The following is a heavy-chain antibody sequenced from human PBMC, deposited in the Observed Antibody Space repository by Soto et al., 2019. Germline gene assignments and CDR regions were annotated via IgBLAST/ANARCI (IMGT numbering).Heavy chain of an antibody. Sequence: QVTLKESGPVLVKPTETLTLTCTVSGFSLSNARMGVSWIRQPPGKALEWLAHIFSNDEKSYSTSLKSRLTISKDTSKSQVVLTMTNMDPVDTATYYCARIQGSGWYYSYGMDVWGQGTTVTVSS. CDR2: IFSNDEK. V-gene: IGHV2-26*01. D-gene: IGHD6-19*01. CDR1: GFSLSNARMG. CDR3: ARIQGSGWYYSYGMDV. J-gene: IGHJ6*02.